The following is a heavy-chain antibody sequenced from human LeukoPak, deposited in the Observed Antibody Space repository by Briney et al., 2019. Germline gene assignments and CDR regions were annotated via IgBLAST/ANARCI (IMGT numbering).Heavy chain of an antibody. CDR2: IWYDGSNK. CDR1: GFPLSILG. Sequence: GGPVSLPWAPCGFPLSILGMHGARPAPGKGGEWLAVIWYDGSNKYYADSVKGRFTISRDNSKNTLYLQMNSLRAEDTAVYYCARGNRIVLDYWGQGTLVTVSS. D-gene: IGHD2-15*01. CDR3: ARGNRIVLDY. J-gene: IGHJ4*02. V-gene: IGHV3-33*01.